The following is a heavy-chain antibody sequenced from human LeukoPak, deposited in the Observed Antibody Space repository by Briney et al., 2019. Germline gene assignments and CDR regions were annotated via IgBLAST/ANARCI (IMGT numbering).Heavy chain of an antibody. CDR3: GGPTKYWLVRGNGVDV. J-gene: IGHJ6*02. Sequence: PGGSLRLSCAASGFSFSSYAMTWVRQAPGKGLEWVSSIDAGGGDTYHSDSVKGRFTISRDNSMNPLYLQMNSLGADDTAVYYCGGPTKYWLVRGNGVDVWGQGTTVTVSS. V-gene: IGHV3-23*01. CDR2: IDAGGGDT. D-gene: IGHD6-19*01. CDR1: GFSFSSYA.